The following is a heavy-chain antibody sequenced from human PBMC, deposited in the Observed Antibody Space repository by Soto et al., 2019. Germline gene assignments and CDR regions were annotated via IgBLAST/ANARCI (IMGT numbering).Heavy chain of an antibody. CDR3: ARALSGGQQLVVGWFDP. V-gene: IGHV1-69*01. J-gene: IGHJ5*02. CDR2: IIPIFGTA. Sequence: QVQLVQSGAEVKKPGSSVKVSCKASGSTFSSYAISWVRQAPGQGLEWMGGIIPIFGTANYAQKFQGRVTITADESTSTASMELSSLRSEDTAVYYCARALSGGQQLVVGWFDPWGQGTLVTVSS. CDR1: GSTFSSYA. D-gene: IGHD6-13*01.